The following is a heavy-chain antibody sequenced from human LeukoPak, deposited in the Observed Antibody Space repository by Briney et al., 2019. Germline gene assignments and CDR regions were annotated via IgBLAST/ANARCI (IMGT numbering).Heavy chain of an antibody. CDR1: GFTFSSYA. CDR2: ISGSGYST. Sequence: GGSLRLSCAASGFTFSSYAMSWVRQAPGKGLEWVSGISGSGYSTNYADSVKGRFTISRDNSKNTLYLQMNSLRAEDTAVYYCSRRRELLATPFDYWGQGTLVTVSS. D-gene: IGHD1-26*01. CDR3: SRRRELLATPFDY. J-gene: IGHJ4*02. V-gene: IGHV3-23*01.